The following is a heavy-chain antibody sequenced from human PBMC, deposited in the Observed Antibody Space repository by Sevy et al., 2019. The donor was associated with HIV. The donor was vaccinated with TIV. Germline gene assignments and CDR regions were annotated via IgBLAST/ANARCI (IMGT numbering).Heavy chain of an antibody. D-gene: IGHD6-13*01. CDR2: IKPRQSDT. CDR3: AGHGHPHYSNDWPDY. CDR1: GDTFLKYW. Sequence: GESLKISCKDPGDTFLKYWIGWVRQMPGKGLEWVAIIKPRQSDTKYRPALQVQVTISADKCFTTFYLLWSSLKASDTAMYYCAGHGHPHYSNDWPDYWGQGTLVTVSS. V-gene: IGHV5-51*01. J-gene: IGHJ4*02.